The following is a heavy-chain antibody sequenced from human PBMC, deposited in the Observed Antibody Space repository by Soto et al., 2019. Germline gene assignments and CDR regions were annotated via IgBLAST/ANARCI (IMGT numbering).Heavy chain of an antibody. Sequence: QVQLVQSGAEVTKPGSSVTVSCTASGDTFSRFTLSWVRQAPGQGLEWMGRIIPMLGMSNSALKFQGRVTXTXDXXTNTVYMHLNSLRSEDTAVYYCATSYGSGSAHFDSWGQGTLVTVSS. CDR2: IIPMLGMS. D-gene: IGHD3-10*01. J-gene: IGHJ4*02. CDR1: GDTFSRFT. CDR3: ATSYGSGSAHFDS. V-gene: IGHV1-69*02.